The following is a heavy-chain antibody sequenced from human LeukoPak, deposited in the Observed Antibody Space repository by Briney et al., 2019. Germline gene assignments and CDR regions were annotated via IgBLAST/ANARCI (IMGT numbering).Heavy chain of an antibody. CDR2: IYPGDSDT. Sequence: GGPLEFSCQGSGSRFTSYWIGWVRKLHGKGLEWMGIIYPGDSDTRYSPSFQGQVTISADKSISTAYLQWSSLKASDTAMYYCARLEGANSYFDYWGQGTLVTVSS. CDR1: GSRFTSYW. CDR3: ARLEGANSYFDY. V-gene: IGHV5-51*01. D-gene: IGHD3-16*01. J-gene: IGHJ4*02.